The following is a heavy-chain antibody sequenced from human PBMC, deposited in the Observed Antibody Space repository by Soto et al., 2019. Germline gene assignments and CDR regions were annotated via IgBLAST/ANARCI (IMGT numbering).Heavy chain of an antibody. CDR2: IIPIFGTA. J-gene: IGHJ6*02. CDR1: GGTFSSYA. Sequence: QVQLVQSGAEVMKPGSSVKVSCKASGGTFSSYAISWVRQAPGQGLEWMGGIIPIFGTANYAQKFQGRVTITADKSTSTAYMELSSLRSEDTAVYYCARLLPYYEFWSGYSNYGMVFWGQGTTVTVSS. V-gene: IGHV1-69*06. D-gene: IGHD3-3*01. CDR3: ARLLPYYEFWSGYSNYGMVF.